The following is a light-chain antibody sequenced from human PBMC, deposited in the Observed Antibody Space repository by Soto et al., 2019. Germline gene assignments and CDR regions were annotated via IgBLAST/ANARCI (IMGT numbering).Light chain of an antibody. V-gene: IGKV3-15*01. CDR2: DAS. CDR1: QSVRSN. J-gene: IGKJ5*01. Sequence: EIVMTQSPATLSVSLGEIATLCFRASQSVRSNLAWYQQKPGQAPRLLIYDASTRAPDIPARFTGSGSGTELTLTIRSLGPEDSAVYXXXXXXIXPXXTFGQGTRLEIK. CDR3: XXXXIXPXXT.